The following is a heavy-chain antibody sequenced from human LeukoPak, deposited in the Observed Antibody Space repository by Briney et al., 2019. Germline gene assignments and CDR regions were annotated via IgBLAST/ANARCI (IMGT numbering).Heavy chain of an antibody. CDR3: ARDAMVYASVYYMDV. CDR1: GYTFTSYA. V-gene: IGHV7-4-1*02. D-gene: IGHD2-8*01. Sequence: ASVTVSCKASGYTFTSYAMNWVRQAPGQGLEWMGRINTNTGNPTYAQGFTGRFVFSLDTSVSTAYLQISSLKAEDTAVYYCARDAMVYASVYYMDVWGKGTTVTVSS. CDR2: INTNTGNP. J-gene: IGHJ6*03.